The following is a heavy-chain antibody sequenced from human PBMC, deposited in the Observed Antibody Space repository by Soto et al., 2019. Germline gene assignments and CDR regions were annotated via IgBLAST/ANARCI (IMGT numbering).Heavy chain of an antibody. J-gene: IGHJ4*02. CDR1: GFSLSTSGMC. D-gene: IGHD3-22*01. Sequence: SGPTLVHPTQTLTLTCTLSGFSLSTSGMCGSWIRHPPVKALEWLALIDCDDDKYYSTSMKTRLTIYKDTSKKQVVLTMTNMDPVDTATYYCARTYSRGYYRHDXWGQGTLVTVSX. CDR2: IDCDDDK. CDR3: ARTYSRGYYRHDX. V-gene: IGHV2-70*01.